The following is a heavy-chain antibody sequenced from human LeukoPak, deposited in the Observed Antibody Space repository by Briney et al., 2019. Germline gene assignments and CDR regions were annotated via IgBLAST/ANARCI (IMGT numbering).Heavy chain of an antibody. Sequence: GGSLRLPCAASGFTFSSYEMNWVRQAPGKGLEWVSYISSSGSTIYYADSVKGRFTISRDNAKNSLYLQMNSLRAEDTAVYYCATAHYDSSGYYYDDWGQGTLVTVSS. D-gene: IGHD3-22*01. V-gene: IGHV3-48*03. CDR3: ATAHYDSSGYYYDD. CDR2: ISSSGSTI. J-gene: IGHJ4*02. CDR1: GFTFSSYE.